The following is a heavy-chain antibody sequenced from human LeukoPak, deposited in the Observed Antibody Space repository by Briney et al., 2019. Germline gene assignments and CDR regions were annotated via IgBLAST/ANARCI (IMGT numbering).Heavy chain of an antibody. Sequence: GESLRIFCKGSGYSFTSYWISWVRQMPGKGLEGMGRIDPSDSYTNYSPSFQGHVTISADKSISTAYLQWSSLKASDTAMYYCARIEYSSSTPVDYYYYGMDVWGQGTTVTVSS. J-gene: IGHJ6*02. CDR3: ARIEYSSSTPVDYYYYGMDV. D-gene: IGHD6-6*01. CDR2: IDPSDSYT. V-gene: IGHV5-10-1*01. CDR1: GYSFTSYW.